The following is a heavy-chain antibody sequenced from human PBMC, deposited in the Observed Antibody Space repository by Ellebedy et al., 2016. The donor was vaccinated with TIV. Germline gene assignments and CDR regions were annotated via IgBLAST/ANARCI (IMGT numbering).Heavy chain of an antibody. J-gene: IGHJ6*02. CDR3: VKVGLPIAARPYYYYGMDV. V-gene: IGHV3-30*18. Sequence: GESLKISCAASGFTFSSYGMHWVRQAPGKGLEWVAVISYDGSNKYYADSVKGRFTISRDNSKNTLYLQMSSLRAEDTAVYYCVKVGLPIAARPYYYYGMDVWGQGTTVTVSS. CDR2: ISYDGSNK. CDR1: GFTFSSYG. D-gene: IGHD6-6*01.